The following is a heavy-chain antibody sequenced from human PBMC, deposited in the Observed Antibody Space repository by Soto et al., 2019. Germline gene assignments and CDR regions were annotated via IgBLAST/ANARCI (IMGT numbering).Heavy chain of an antibody. CDR2: TSADNGIT. D-gene: IGHD2-8*01. V-gene: IGHV1-18*01. CDR3: TRRGVRPDY. CDR1: GYTFTNYG. Sequence: ASVKVSCKASGYTFTNYGITWERQAPGQGLEWSGWTSADNGITSHTQKLHGRVTMTTDTSTNPAYMELRSLTSDDTAVYYSTRRGVRPDYCGQLNRVT. J-gene: IGHJ4*02.